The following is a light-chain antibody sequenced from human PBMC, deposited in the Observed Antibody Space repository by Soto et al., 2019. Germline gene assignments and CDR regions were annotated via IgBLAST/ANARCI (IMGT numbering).Light chain of an antibody. CDR1: QSISSY. J-gene: IGKJ1*01. CDR2: GSS. Sequence: DIQMTQSPSSLSASVGDRVTITCRARQSISSYLNWYQQKPGKAPKLLIYGSSSLQSGIQSRISGRGSGTDFTLTISSLQPDDFAKYYCQQSYSTTRTFGQGTKVEIK. CDR3: QQSYSTTRT. V-gene: IGKV1-39*01.